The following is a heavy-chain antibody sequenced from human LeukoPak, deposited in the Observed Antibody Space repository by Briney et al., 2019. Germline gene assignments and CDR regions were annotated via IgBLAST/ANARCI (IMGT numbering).Heavy chain of an antibody. CDR2: IYYSGST. CDR1: GYSISSGYY. V-gene: IGHV4-38-2*01. CDR3: ARQVPIAARPRGWFDP. J-gene: IGHJ5*02. D-gene: IGHD6-6*01. Sequence: KPSETLSLTCAVSGYSISSGYYWGWIRQPPGKGLEWIGSIYYSGSTYYNPSLKSRVTISVDTSKNQFSLKLSSVTAADTAVYYCARQVPIAARPRGWFDPWGQGTLVTVSS.